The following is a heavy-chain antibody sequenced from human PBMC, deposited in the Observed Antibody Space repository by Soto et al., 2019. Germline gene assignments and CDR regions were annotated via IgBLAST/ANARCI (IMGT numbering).Heavy chain of an antibody. J-gene: IGHJ4*02. CDR1: GGSISSHY. D-gene: IGHD6-19*01. Sequence: SETLSLTCTVCGGSISSHYCSWIRQPPGKGMEWIGYIYYSGSTNYTPSLKCRVTISVETSKNQFSLKLGCVTARDTAVYYCARVGVSGWSCGQVGWGQVTLVAVSS. V-gene: IGHV4-59*11. CDR2: IYYSGST. CDR3: ARVGVSGWSCGQVG.